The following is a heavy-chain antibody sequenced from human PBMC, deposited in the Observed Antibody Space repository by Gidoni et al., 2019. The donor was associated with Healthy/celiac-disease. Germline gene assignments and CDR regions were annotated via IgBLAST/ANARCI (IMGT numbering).Heavy chain of an antibody. CDR1: GFTFSSYA. J-gene: IGHJ2*01. V-gene: IGHV3-23*01. Sequence: EVQLLESGGGLVQPGGSLRLSCAASGFTFSSYAMSWVRQAPGKGLEWVSAISGSGGSTYYADSVKGRFTISRDKSKNTLYLQMNSLRAEDTAVYYCAKTRIRETVSAYWYFDLWGRGTLVTVSS. CDR3: AKTRIRETVSAYWYFDL. D-gene: IGHD3-10*01. CDR2: ISGSGGST.